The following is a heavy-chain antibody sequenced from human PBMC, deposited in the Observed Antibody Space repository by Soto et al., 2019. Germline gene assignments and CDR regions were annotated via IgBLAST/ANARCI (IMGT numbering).Heavy chain of an antibody. CDR3: ARDHTVTTFLGDGRYYYYYYYMDV. D-gene: IGHD4-4*01. Sequence: ASVKVSCKASGGTFSSYTISWVRQAPGQGLEWMGRIIPILGIANYAQKFQGRVTITADKSTSTAYMELSSLRSEDTAVYYCARDHTVTTFLGDGRYYYYYYYMDVWGKGTTVTVSS. V-gene: IGHV1-69*04. CDR1: GGTFSSYT. J-gene: IGHJ6*03. CDR2: IIPILGIA.